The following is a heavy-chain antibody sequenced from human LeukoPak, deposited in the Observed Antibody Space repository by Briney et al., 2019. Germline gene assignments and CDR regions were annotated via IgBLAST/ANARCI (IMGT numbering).Heavy chain of an antibody. V-gene: IGHV3-23*01. CDR2: IYGGGSGST. CDR1: GFTFSKYT. D-gene: IGHD1-14*01. Sequence: GGSLRLSFVPSGFTFSKYTMSWVRQAPGKGLEWVSGIYGGGSGSTFYAESVKGRFTISRDNSKNTLYLQMNSLRDEDTAIYYCAKDFTPDGIWDIDYWGRGTLITVSS. J-gene: IGHJ4*02. CDR3: AKDFTPDGIWDIDY.